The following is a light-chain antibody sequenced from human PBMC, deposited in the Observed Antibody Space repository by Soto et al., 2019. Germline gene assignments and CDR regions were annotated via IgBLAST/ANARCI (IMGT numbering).Light chain of an antibody. Sequence: DVVMTQSALSLPVTLGQPSSISCRSSQSLLYIDVNTYLNWFQQRPGQSPRRLIYDAYNRATGIPPRFSGSGSGTDFTLTISSLEPEDSAVYYCQQRHMWPITFGQGTRLEI. CDR3: QQRHMWPIT. V-gene: IGKV2-30*01. J-gene: IGKJ5*01. CDR2: DAY. CDR1: QSLLYIDVNTY.